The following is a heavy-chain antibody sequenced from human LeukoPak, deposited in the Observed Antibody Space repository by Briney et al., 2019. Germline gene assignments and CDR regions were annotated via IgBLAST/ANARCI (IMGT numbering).Heavy chain of an antibody. D-gene: IGHD2-21*01. CDR3: ATGTNSYDY. Sequence: PSETLSLTCGVSGGSISNTNWWTWVRQPPGKGLEWIGEIYHSGSTNYNPSLKSRVTISVDKSKNQFSLKLSSVTAADTAVYYCATGTNSYDYWGQGTLVTVSS. CDR1: GGSISNTNW. CDR2: IYHSGST. J-gene: IGHJ4*02. V-gene: IGHV4/OR15-8*01.